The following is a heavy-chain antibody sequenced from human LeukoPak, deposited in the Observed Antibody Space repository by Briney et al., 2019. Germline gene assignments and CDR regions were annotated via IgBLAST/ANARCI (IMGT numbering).Heavy chain of an antibody. CDR2: IYYTGST. CDR1: GGSISSDDYY. V-gene: IGHV4-30-4*01. Sequence: SETLSLTCTVSGGSISSDDYYWSWIRQPPGKGLEWIGYIYYTGSTYYNPSLKSRVTISVDTSKSQFSLKLSSVTAADTAVYYCATYCSTTSCYFFHAFDIWGQGTMVTVSS. CDR3: ATYCSTTSCYFFHAFDI. J-gene: IGHJ3*02. D-gene: IGHD2-2*01.